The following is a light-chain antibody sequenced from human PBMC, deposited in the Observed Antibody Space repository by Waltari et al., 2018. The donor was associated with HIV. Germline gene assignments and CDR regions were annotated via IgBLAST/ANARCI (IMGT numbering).Light chain of an antibody. CDR2: GNS. V-gene: IGLV1-40*01. J-gene: IGLJ2*01. CDR1: SPHIGAGYD. Sequence: QSVLTQPPSVSGAPGQRVTIPCTGSSPHIGAGYDVHSYQQLPGTAPKLLIYGNSNRPSGVPDRFSGSKSGTSASLAITGLQAEDEADYYCQSYDSSLSGSVFGGGTKLTVL. CDR3: QSYDSSLSGSV.